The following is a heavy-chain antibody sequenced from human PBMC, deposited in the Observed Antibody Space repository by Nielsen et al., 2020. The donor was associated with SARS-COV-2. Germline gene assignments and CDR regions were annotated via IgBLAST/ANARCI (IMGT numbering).Heavy chain of an antibody. Sequence: ASVKVSCKASGYTFTGYYMHWVRQAPGQGLEWMGRINPNSGGTNYAQKFQGRVTMTRDTSISTAYMELSRLRSDDTAVYYCARDGGSGWYHLYWYFDLWGRGTLVTVSS. J-gene: IGHJ2*01. V-gene: IGHV1-2*06. CDR2: INPNSGGT. CDR3: ARDGGSGWYHLYWYFDL. D-gene: IGHD6-19*01. CDR1: GYTFTGYY.